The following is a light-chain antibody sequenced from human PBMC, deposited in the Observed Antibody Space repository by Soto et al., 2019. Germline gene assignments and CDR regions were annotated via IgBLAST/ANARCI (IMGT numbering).Light chain of an antibody. CDR3: QQYNNWPPLT. J-gene: IGKJ4*01. CDR2: GAS. Sequence: EIVMTQSPATLSVSPGERATLSCRASQSVSSNLAWYQQKPGQAPRLLIYGASTRATGIPARFSGSGSGTEFTLIISGLQSEDFAVYYCQQYNNWPPLTFGGGTKVEIK. V-gene: IGKV3-15*01. CDR1: QSVSSN.